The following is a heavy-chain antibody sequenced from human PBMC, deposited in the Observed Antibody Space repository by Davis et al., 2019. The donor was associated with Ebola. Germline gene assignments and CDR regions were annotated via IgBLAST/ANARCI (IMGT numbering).Heavy chain of an antibody. Sequence: PGGSLRLSCAASGFTFSNYSMNWVRQAPGKGLEWVSSISSSSSYIYYADSVKGRFTISRDNAKNSLYLQMNSLRAEDTAVYYCARGSTGGKDYWGQGTLVTVSS. CDR2: ISSSSSYI. CDR3: ARGSTGGKDY. D-gene: IGHD4-23*01. V-gene: IGHV3-21*01. CDR1: GFTFSNYS. J-gene: IGHJ4*02.